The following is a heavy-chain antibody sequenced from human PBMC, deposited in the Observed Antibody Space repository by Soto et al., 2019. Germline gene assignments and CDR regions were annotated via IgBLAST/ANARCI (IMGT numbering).Heavy chain of an antibody. Sequence: GGSLRLSCAASGFTFSSYAMSWVRQAPGKGLEWVSAISGSGGSTYYADSVKGRFTISRDNSKNTLYLQMNSLRAEDTAVYYCAKDYCSSTSCQFFYMDVWGKGTTVTVSS. CDR3: AKDYCSSTSCQFFYMDV. CDR1: GFTFSSYA. J-gene: IGHJ6*03. V-gene: IGHV3-23*01. D-gene: IGHD2-2*01. CDR2: ISGSGGST.